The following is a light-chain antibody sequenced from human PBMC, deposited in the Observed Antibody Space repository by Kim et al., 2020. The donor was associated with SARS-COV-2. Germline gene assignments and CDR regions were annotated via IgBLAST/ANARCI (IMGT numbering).Light chain of an antibody. Sequence: ASVGDRVTITCRASQGISNYLAWYQQKPGKVPKLLIYAASTLQSGVPSRFSGSGSGTEFTLTISSLQPEDVATYYCQKYNSAPWGFGQGTKVDIK. CDR2: AAS. V-gene: IGKV1-27*01. CDR3: QKYNSAPWG. CDR1: QGISNY. J-gene: IGKJ1*01.